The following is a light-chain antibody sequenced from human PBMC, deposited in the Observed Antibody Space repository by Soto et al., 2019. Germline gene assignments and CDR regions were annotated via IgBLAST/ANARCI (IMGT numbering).Light chain of an antibody. Sequence: LTQPASVSGSPGQSITISCAGTRDDIGAYDYVSWYQQHPGNAPKLLVYEVTNRPSGVSDRFSGSKSGNTASLTISGLQAEDEADYYCNSYTNSSAVVFGGGTKVTVL. CDR2: EVT. V-gene: IGLV2-14*01. J-gene: IGLJ2*01. CDR3: NSYTNSSAVV. CDR1: RDDIGAYDY.